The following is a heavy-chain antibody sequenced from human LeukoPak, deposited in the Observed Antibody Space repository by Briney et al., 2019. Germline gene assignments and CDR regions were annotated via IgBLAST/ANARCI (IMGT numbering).Heavy chain of an antibody. Sequence: PGGSLRLSCAAYGFSFRTHWMSWVRQAPGKGLEWVANINQDGRKKFYVDSVEGRFTISRDDAKTSLFLQMNSLRVEDTAVYYCAKWMGRDSWGQGTLVTVSS. J-gene: IGHJ4*02. V-gene: IGHV3-7*02. CDR1: GFSFRTHW. CDR2: INQDGRKK. CDR3: AKWMGRDS. D-gene: IGHD6-19*01.